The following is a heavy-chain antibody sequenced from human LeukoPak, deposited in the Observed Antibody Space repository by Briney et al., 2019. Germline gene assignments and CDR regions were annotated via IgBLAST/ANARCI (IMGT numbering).Heavy chain of an antibody. CDR2: IIPIFGTA. V-gene: IGHV1-69*05. J-gene: IGHJ3*02. CDR3: AREEEGFDWLAGAFDI. Sequence: ASVKVSCKASGGTFSSYAISWVRQAPGQGLEWMGRIIPIFGTANYAQKFQGRVTITTDESTSTAYMELSSLRSEDTAVYHCAREEEGFDWLAGAFDIWGQGTMVTVSS. D-gene: IGHD3-9*01. CDR1: GGTFSSYA.